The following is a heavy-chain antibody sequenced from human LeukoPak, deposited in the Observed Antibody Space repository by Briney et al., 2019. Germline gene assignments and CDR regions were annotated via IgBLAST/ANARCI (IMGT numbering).Heavy chain of an antibody. D-gene: IGHD3-22*01. CDR1: GYTFTSYG. J-gene: IGHJ3*02. V-gene: IGHV1-69*04. Sequence: ASVKVSCKASGYTFTSYGISWVRQAPGQGLEWMGRIIPILGIANYAQKFQGRVTITADKSTSTAYMELSSLRSEDTAVYYCARRPAYYYDSSGYWAASDAFDIWGQGTMVTVSS. CDR3: ARRPAYYYDSSGYWAASDAFDI. CDR2: IIPILGIA.